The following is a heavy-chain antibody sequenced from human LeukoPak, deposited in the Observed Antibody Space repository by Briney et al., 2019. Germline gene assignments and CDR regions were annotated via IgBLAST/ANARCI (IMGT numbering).Heavy chain of an antibody. CDR3: ARDREEGLFVP. D-gene: IGHD1-26*01. J-gene: IGHJ5*02. V-gene: IGHV3-7*01. CDR2: IKQNGSGK. Sequence: GGSLRLSCAASGFTFSGYWMSWVRQAPGKGLEWVANIKQNGSGKYYVDSVKGRFTISGANAKNSLYLQMNRLRAEGTAVYYCARDREEGLFVPWGEGTLVTVSS. CDR1: GFTFSGYW.